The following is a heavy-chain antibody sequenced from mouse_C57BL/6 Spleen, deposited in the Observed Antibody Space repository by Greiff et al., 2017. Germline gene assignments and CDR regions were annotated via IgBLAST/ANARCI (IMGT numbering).Heavy chain of an antibody. CDR1: GYSITSGYY. CDR2: ISYDGSN. Sequence: ESGPGLVKPSQSLSLTCSVTGYSITSGYYWNWIRQFPGNKLEWMGYISYDGSNNYNPSLKNRISITRDTAKNQFFLKLNSVTTEDTATYYCARVVYYAMDYWGQGTSVTVSS. CDR3: ARVVYYAMDY. V-gene: IGHV3-6*01. J-gene: IGHJ4*01.